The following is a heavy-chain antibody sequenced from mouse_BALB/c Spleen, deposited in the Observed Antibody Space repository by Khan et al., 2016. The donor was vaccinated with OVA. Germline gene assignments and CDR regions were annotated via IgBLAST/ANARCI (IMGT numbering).Heavy chain of an antibody. J-gene: IGHJ2*01. CDR3: ARDRIDY. V-gene: IGHV1-7*01. CDR1: GYTFTTYW. Sequence: VQLQESGTELAKPGASVKMSCKASGYTFTTYWMHWVKQRPGQGLEWIGYINPTSGYTDYNEKFEDKATLSADKSSSTAYMQLSSLTSKDSAVYYCARDRIDYWGQGTTLTVSS. CDR2: INPTSGYT.